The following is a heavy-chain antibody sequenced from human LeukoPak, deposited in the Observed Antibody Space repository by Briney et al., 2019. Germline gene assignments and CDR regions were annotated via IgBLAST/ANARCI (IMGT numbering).Heavy chain of an antibody. CDR3: AKPSPWSPGAHYHFDY. J-gene: IGHJ4*02. V-gene: IGHV3-30-3*02. D-gene: IGHD1-26*01. CDR2: ISYDGNTQ. CDR1: GFTHNKSTYPFSTYA. Sequence: GGSLRLACAASGFTHNKSTYPFSTYAMHWVRQAPGQGPEWVAVISYDGNTQHYADSVKGRFTISRDNSRDTLSLQMNNLRTEDTAVYYCAKPSPWSPGAHYHFDYWGQGTLVTVPS.